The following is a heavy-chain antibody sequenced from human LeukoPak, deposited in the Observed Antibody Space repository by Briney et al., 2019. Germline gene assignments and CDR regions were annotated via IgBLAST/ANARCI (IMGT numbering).Heavy chain of an antibody. CDR1: EFTFSTYS. CDR3: AKGRSGHYYYYMDV. D-gene: IGHD3-10*01. Sequence: PGGSLRLSCAASEFTFSTYSMNWVRQAPGKGLEWVSYISSSSSTKYYADSVKGRFTISRDNAKNSLYLQMNSLRAEDMALYYCAKGRSGHYYYYMDVWGKGTTVTVSS. J-gene: IGHJ6*03. V-gene: IGHV3-48*04. CDR2: ISSSSSTK.